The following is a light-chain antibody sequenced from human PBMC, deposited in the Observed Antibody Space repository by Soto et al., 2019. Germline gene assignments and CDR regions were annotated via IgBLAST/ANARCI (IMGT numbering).Light chain of an antibody. CDR2: DAS. CDR3: QQRSSWPLT. V-gene: IGKV3-11*01. Sequence: EIVLTQSPATLSLSPGERATLSCRASQSVRRYLAWYQQKPGQAPRLLIYDASNRATGIPARFSGSGSGTDFTLTISSLDPEDSAIYYCQQRSSWPLTFGGGTKVDIK. J-gene: IGKJ4*01. CDR1: QSVRRY.